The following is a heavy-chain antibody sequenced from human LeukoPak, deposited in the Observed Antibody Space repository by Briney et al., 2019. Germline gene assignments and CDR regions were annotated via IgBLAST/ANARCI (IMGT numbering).Heavy chain of an antibody. D-gene: IGHD2-2*01. V-gene: IGHV1-8*01. CDR2: MNPNSGNT. CDR1: GYTFTSYD. J-gene: IGHJ5*02. CDR3: ARRGYCSSTSCSYNWFDP. Sequence: GASVKVSCKASGYTFTSYDINWVRQATGQGLEWMGWMNPNSGNTGYAQKFQGRVTMTRNTSISTAYMELSSLRSEDTAVYYCARRGYCSSTSCSYNWFDPWGQGTLVTVSS.